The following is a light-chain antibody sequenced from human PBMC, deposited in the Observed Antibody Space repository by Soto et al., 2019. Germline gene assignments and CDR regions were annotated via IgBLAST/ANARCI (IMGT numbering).Light chain of an antibody. V-gene: IGKV3-20*01. J-gene: IGKJ1*01. Sequence: EIVLTQSPGTLSLSPGERATLSCRASQSVSSNYLAWFQQKPGQAPRLLIYGASSRAAGIPDRFSGSGSGTDFSLTISRLEPEDFVVYYCQQYGSSPRTFGQWTKVEIK. CDR2: GAS. CDR1: QSVSSNY. CDR3: QQYGSSPRT.